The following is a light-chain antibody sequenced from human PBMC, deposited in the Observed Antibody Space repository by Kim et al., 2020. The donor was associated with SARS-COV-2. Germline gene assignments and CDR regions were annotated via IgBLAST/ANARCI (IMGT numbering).Light chain of an antibody. CDR1: SNNVGNQG. CDR3: SAWDSSLSAWV. V-gene: IGLV10-54*01. J-gene: IGLJ3*02. CDR2: KNS. Sequence: RQTATLTCTGNSNNVGNQGAAWLQHHQGHPPKLLSYKNSNRPSGISERLSASRSGNTASLTITGLQPEDEADYYCSAWDSSLSAWVFGGGTKLTVL.